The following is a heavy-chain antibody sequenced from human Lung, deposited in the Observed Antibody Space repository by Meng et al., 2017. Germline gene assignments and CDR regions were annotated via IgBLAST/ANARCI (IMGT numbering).Heavy chain of an antibody. CDR3: ARSVEWELYAFDI. V-gene: IGHV3-21*01. D-gene: IGHD1-26*01. Sequence: GGPLRLSCAASGFTFSSYSMNWVRQAPGKGLEWVSSISSSSSYIYYADSVKGRFTISRDNAKNSLYLQMNSLRAEDTAVYYCARSVEWELYAFDIWGQGTMVTVSS. CDR1: GFTFSSYS. J-gene: IGHJ3*02. CDR2: ISSSSSYI.